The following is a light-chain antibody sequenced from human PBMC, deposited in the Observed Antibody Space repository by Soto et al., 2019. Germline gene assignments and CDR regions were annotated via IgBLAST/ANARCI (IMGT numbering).Light chain of an antibody. CDR1: SSNIGSNT. J-gene: IGLJ1*01. V-gene: IGLV1-44*01. CDR3: AAWDDSLNAYV. Sequence: QSVLTQPPSASGTPGQRVTISCSGSSSNIGSNTVNWYLQLPGTAPKLLIYTNNQPPGVPDRFSGSKSGTSASLAISGLQSEDEADYYCAAWDDSLNAYVFGTGTKVTVL. CDR2: TNN.